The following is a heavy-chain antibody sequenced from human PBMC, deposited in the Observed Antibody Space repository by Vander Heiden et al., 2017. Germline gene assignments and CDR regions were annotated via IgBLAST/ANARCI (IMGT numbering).Heavy chain of an antibody. J-gene: IGHJ4*02. CDR3: ARAPRLYDSRDYYPAGFDY. CDR2: INPSSGTT. Sequence: QVQLVQSGAEVKKPGASVKLSCKASGYTFINYYVHWVRQAPGQGLEWLGIINPSSGTTSYAQNFQGAVTMTRDTSTSTVYMELSSLRSEHTAVYYCARAPRLYDSRDYYPAGFDYWGQGTLVTVSS. V-gene: IGHV1-46*01. D-gene: IGHD3-22*01. CDR1: GYTFINYY.